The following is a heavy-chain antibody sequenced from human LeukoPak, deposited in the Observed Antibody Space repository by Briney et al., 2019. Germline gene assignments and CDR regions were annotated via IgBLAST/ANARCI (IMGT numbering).Heavy chain of an antibody. D-gene: IGHD3-3*02. CDR2: IRSKPISYKT. J-gene: IGHJ5*02. V-gene: IGHV3-73*01. CDR3: TPGSGPIPSLGS. Sequence: GGSLRLSCVASGLTFSASGMHWVRQASGKGLEWVGRIRSKPISYKTTYADSVKHRFTISRDDSKNTVYLQMNSLNSEDAPVFYCTPGSGPIPSLGSWGKGTLVTVSS. CDR1: GLTFSASG.